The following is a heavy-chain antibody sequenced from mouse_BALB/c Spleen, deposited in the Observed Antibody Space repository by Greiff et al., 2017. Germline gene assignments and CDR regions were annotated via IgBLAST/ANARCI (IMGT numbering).Heavy chain of an antibody. D-gene: IGHD1-1*01. J-gene: IGHJ2*01. CDR3: ARERTTVVAKDYFDY. Sequence: DVKLVESGGGLVKPGGSLKLSCAASGFTFSSYAMSWVRQTPEKRLEWVASISSGGSTYYPDSVKGRFTISRDNARNILYLQMSSLRSEDTAMYYCARERTTVVAKDYFDYWGQGTTLTVSS. CDR2: ISSGGST. CDR1: GFTFSSYA. V-gene: IGHV5-6-5*01.